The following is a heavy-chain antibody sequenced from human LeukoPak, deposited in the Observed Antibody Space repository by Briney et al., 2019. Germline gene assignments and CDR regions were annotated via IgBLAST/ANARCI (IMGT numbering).Heavy chain of an antibody. CDR2: ISSSSSYI. J-gene: IGHJ4*02. Sequence: GGSLRLSCAASGFTFSSYSMNWVRQAPGKGLEWVSSISSSSSYIYHADSVKGRFTISRDNAKNSLYLQMNSLRAEDTAVYYCARDGPFGEWGPYWGQGTLVTVSS. V-gene: IGHV3-21*01. CDR3: ARDGPFGEWGPY. CDR1: GFTFSSYS. D-gene: IGHD3-10*01.